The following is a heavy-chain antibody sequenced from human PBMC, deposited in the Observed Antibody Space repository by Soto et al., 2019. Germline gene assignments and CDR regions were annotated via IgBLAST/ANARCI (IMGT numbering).Heavy chain of an antibody. J-gene: IGHJ4*02. D-gene: IGHD2-15*01. CDR2: ISGYNGLT. CDR3: ARDPRQDCSGETCYYS. CDR1: GYTFSNYG. V-gene: IGHV1-18*04. Sequence: QVQLVQSGDEVKKSGASVKVSCKASGYTFSNYGISWVRQAPGQGLEWMGWISGYNGLTAYAQNVQGRVTMTIDTPTRTVFMELTSLRSNDTAVYYCARDPRQDCSGETCYYSWGQGTLVTVSS.